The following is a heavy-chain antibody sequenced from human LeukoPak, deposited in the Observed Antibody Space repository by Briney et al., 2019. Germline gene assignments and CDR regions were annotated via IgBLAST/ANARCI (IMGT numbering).Heavy chain of an antibody. D-gene: IGHD6-19*01. CDR2: ISYDGSNK. J-gene: IGHJ4*02. V-gene: IGHV3-30-3*02. Sequence: GGSLRLSCAASGFTFSSYAMHWVRQAPGKGLEWVAVISYDGSNKYYADSVKGRFTISRDNSKNTLYLQMNSLRAEDTAVYYCAKSAIAVAGSFDYWGQGTLVTVSS. CDR3: AKSAIAVAGSFDY. CDR1: GFTFSSYA.